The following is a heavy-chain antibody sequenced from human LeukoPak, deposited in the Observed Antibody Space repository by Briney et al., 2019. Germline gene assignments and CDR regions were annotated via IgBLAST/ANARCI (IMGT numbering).Heavy chain of an antibody. CDR1: RFTVNA. Sequence: GGSLRLSCAASRFTVNAVSWVRQAPGKGLEWVSGITASGGSTFYADSVKGRFTISRDNAKNTLYLQMNSLRADDTAVYYCAKDRTFYYYYGMDVWGQGTTVTVSS. CDR2: ITASGGST. V-gene: IGHV3-23*01. CDR3: AKDRTFYYYYGMDV. J-gene: IGHJ6*02.